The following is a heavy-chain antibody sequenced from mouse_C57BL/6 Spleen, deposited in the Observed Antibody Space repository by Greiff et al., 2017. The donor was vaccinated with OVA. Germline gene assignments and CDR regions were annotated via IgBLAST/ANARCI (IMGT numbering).Heavy chain of an antibody. V-gene: IGHV1-15*01. CDR1: GYTFTDYE. CDR3: TRRNLLYYFDY. J-gene: IGHJ2*01. Sequence: QVQLQQSGAELVRPGASVKMSCKASGYTFTDYEMHWVKQTPVHGLEWIGAIDPETGGTAYNQKFKGKAILTADKSSSTAYMELRSLTSEDSAVYYCTRRNLLYYFDYWGQGTTLTVSS. D-gene: IGHD2-10*01. CDR2: IDPETGGT.